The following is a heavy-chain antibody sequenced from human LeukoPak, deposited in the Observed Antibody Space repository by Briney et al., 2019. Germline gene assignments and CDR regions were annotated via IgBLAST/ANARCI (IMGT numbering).Heavy chain of an antibody. CDR2: ISSSGSTI. V-gene: IGHV3-48*04. Sequence: HTGGSLRLSCAASGFTFSSYGMHWVRQAPGKGLEWVSYISSSGSTIYYADSVKGRFTISRENAKNSLYLQMNSLRAEDTAVYYCARDRLYYDYVWGSYHASDAFDIWGQGTMVTVSS. J-gene: IGHJ3*02. D-gene: IGHD3-16*02. CDR3: ARDRLYYDYVWGSYHASDAFDI. CDR1: GFTFSSYG.